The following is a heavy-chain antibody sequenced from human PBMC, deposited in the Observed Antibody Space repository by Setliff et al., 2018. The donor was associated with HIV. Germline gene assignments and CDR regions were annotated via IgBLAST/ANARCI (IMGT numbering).Heavy chain of an antibody. J-gene: IGHJ6*02. CDR2: ISAYNGNT. D-gene: IGHD3-9*01. V-gene: IGHV1-18*03. Sequence: ASVKVSCKASGYTFTSYGISWVRQAPGQGLEWMGWISAYNGNTNYAQKLQGRVTMTTDTSTSTAYMELRSLRSDDMAVYYCARDPKRYYDILTGYPSYYSMDVWGQGTTGTVSS. CDR3: ARDPKRYYDILTGYPSYYSMDV. CDR1: GYTFTSYG.